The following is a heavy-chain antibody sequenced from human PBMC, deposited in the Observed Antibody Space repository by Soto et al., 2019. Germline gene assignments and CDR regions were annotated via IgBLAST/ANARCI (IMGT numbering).Heavy chain of an antibody. CDR2: ISAYNGNR. J-gene: IGHJ6*02. CDR3: ARGGQECSNSGCGYIYDGMDV. CDR1: GYTFSHYG. D-gene: IGHD1-26*01. V-gene: IGHV1-18*01. Sequence: GASVTVSCKASGYTFSHYGIGWVRQAPGQGLEWMGWISAYNGNRHFAEGLRGRITMTTNTTTSTADMELRSLSSDDTAVYYCARGGQECSNSGCGYIYDGMDVWGQGTTVTVSS.